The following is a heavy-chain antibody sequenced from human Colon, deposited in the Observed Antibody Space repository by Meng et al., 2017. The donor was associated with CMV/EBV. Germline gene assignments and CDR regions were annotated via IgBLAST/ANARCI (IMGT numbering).Heavy chain of an antibody. J-gene: IGHJ6*02. CDR2: ISSSSSYI. CDR3: ARVQYCSSTSCYTCDA. D-gene: IGHD2-2*02. Sequence: GESLKISCAASGFTFSSYSMNWVRQAPGKGLEWVSSISSSSSYIYYADSVKGRSTISRDNAKNSLYLQMNSLRAEDTAVYYCARVQYCSSTSCYTCDAWGQGTTVTVSS. V-gene: IGHV3-21*01. CDR1: GFTFSSYS.